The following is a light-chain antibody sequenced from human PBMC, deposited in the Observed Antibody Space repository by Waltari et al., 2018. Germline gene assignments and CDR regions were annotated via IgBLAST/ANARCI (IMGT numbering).Light chain of an antibody. J-gene: IGLJ2*01. Sequence: QSALTQPASVSGSPGTSIAIPCPGPSVIVWGYNLASWYQQRPGEPPRLILYEGNRRPSGVSDRFSGSGSGNTASLTISGLQAEDEADYHCCSHASGASPFIRFGGGTKLAVL. CDR3: CSHASGASPFIR. CDR1: SVIVWGYNL. CDR2: EGN. V-gene: IGLV2-23*01.